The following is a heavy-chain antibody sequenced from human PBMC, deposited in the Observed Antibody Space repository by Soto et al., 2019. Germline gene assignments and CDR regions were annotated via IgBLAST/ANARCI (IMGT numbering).Heavy chain of an antibody. CDR2: ITSSSTTI. V-gene: IGHV3-48*02. J-gene: IGHJ5*02. D-gene: IGHD6-13*01. CDR1: VFSFNTYS. CDR3: ARDHGIAGSFAP. Sequence: GVGMRLSCSASVFSFNTYSMNWVRQATGKGLEWISYITSSSTTIFYADSVKGRFTISRDNAKNSLYLQMNSLRDEDTSVYYCARDHGIAGSFAPWGQGTLVTFSS.